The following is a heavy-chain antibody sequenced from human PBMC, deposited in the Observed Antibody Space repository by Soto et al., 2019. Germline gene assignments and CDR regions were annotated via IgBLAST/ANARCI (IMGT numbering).Heavy chain of an antibody. V-gene: IGHV4-4*02. CDR1: NASISSREW. D-gene: IGHD3-10*01. Sequence: QVHLQESGPGLVKPSGTLSLTCTVSNASISSREWWTWVRQTPGKGLEWIGEIYHSGSINHNPSRKSRVTMSVDKSKNQFSLKMTSVTAADTGVYYCASKFGELLADAFDIWGQGTVVTVSS. J-gene: IGHJ3*02. CDR2: IYHSGSI. CDR3: ASKFGELLADAFDI.